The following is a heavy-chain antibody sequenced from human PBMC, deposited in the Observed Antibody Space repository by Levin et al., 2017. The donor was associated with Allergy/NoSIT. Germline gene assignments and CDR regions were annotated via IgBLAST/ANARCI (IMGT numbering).Heavy chain of an antibody. V-gene: IGHV4-30-4*01. CDR2: IHHTGST. CDR3: ARDDIGVAANFDP. Sequence: SETLSLTCSVSGDSINDDHHYWAWVRQSPGKGLEWLGYIHHTGSTYLNPSLHNRISLSIDTSKNLFSVNVNSVTAADTAVYFCARDDIGVAANFDPWGPGILVTVSA. D-gene: IGHD1-26*01. J-gene: IGHJ5*02. CDR1: GDSINDDHHY.